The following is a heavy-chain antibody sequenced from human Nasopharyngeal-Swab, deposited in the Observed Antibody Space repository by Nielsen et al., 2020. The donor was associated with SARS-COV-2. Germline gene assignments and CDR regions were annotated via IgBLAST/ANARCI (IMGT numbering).Heavy chain of an antibody. CDR1: GGSISSSSYY. CDR2: IYYSGST. J-gene: IGHJ3*02. D-gene: IGHD1-26*01. V-gene: IGHV4-39*01. Sequence: SNTLSLPFPVSGGSISSSSYYWGWIRQPPGKGLEWIGSIYYSGSTYYNPSLKSRVTISVDTSKNQFSLKLSSVTAADTAVYDCARPNSAGRGAFDIWGQGTMVTVSS. CDR3: ARPNSAGRGAFDI.